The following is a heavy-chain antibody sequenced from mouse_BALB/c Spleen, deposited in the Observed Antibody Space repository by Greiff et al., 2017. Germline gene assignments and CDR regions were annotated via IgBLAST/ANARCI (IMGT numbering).Heavy chain of an antibody. Sequence: EVQLQQSGTVLARPGASVKMSCKASGYSFTSYWMHWVKQRPGQGLEWIGAIYPGNSDTSYNQKFKGKAKLTAVTSPSTAYMELSSLTNEDSAVYYCTRGELGRYYFDYWGQGTTLTVSS. CDR3: TRGELGRYYFDY. CDR2: IYPGNSDT. D-gene: IGHD4-1*01. J-gene: IGHJ2*01. V-gene: IGHV1-5*01. CDR1: GYSFTSYW.